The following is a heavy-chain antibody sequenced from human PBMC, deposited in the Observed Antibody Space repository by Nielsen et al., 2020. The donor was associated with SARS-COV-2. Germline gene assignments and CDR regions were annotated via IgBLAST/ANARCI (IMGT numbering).Heavy chain of an antibody. Sequence: WGSLRLSCAASGFTFSSYWMHWVRQAPGKGLVWVSRINSDGSRTSYADSVKGRFTISRDNAKNTLYLQMNSLRAEDTAVYYCARDPAPYYYDSSATSYWCQGTLVTVSS. CDR1: GFTFSSYW. CDR3: ARDPAPYYYDSSATSY. CDR2: INSDGSRT. V-gene: IGHV3-74*01. J-gene: IGHJ4*02. D-gene: IGHD3-22*01.